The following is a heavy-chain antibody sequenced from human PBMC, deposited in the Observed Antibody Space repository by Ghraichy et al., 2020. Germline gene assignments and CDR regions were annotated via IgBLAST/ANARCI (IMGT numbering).Heavy chain of an antibody. Sequence: GESLNISCTTSGFVFSSYWPSWVRQAPGKGPEWVANMNQGGSEIYYGDSARGRFSISRDNAKNSLYLQMSSLRAEDTAVYYCAIADNWSDVGPFDHWGQGTAVTVSS. V-gene: IGHV3-7*03. CDR2: MNQGGSEI. CDR1: GFVFSSYW. CDR3: AIADNWSDVGPFDH. D-gene: IGHD1-1*01. J-gene: IGHJ4*02.